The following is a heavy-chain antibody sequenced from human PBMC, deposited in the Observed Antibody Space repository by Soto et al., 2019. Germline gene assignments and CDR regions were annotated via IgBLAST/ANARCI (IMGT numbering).Heavy chain of an antibody. CDR3: ARYSSSSVFDY. CDR2: IYYSGST. D-gene: IGHD6-6*01. Sequence: SETLSLTCTVSGGSISSGGYYWSWIRQHPGKGLEWIGYIYYSGSTYYNPSLKSRVTISVDTSKNQFSLKLSSVTAADTAVYYCARYSSSSVFDYWGQGTLGTVSS. CDR1: GGSISSGGYY. J-gene: IGHJ4*02. V-gene: IGHV4-31*03.